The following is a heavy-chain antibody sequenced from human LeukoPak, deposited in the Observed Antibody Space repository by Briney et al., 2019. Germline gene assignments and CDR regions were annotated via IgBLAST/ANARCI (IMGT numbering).Heavy chain of an antibody. Sequence: SVKVPCKASGGAFNGYAINWVRQAPGQGLEWMGGSNPIFGTTNFAPKFQGRVTIAADESTSTAYMELTSLKSEDTAVYYCARGTTVTTAVLVPNDAFDIWGQGTMVTVSS. V-gene: IGHV1-69*13. D-gene: IGHD4-17*01. CDR3: ARGTTVTTAVLVPNDAFDI. J-gene: IGHJ3*02. CDR2: SNPIFGTT. CDR1: GGAFNGYA.